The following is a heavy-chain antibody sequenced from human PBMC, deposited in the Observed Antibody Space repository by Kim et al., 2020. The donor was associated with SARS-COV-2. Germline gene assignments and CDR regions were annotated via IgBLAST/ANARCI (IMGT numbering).Heavy chain of an antibody. CDR3: ARRYNWNYVYQYYYYGMDV. D-gene: IGHD1-7*01. Sequence: GGSLRLSCAASGFTFSSYAMHWVRQAPGKGLEWVAVISYDGSNKYYADSVKGRFTISRDNSKNTLYLQMNSLRAEDTAVYYCARRYNWNYVYQYYYYGMDVWGQGTTVTVSS. CDR1: GFTFSSYA. J-gene: IGHJ6*02. CDR2: ISYDGSNK. V-gene: IGHV3-30*04.